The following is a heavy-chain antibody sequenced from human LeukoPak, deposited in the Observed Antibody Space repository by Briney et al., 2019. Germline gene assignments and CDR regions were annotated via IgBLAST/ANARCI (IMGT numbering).Heavy chain of an antibody. CDR2: ISHDGSNN. CDR3: AKVTYSSGWSPFDY. CDR1: GFTFSSYW. J-gene: IGHJ4*02. Sequence: GGSLRLSCAASGFTFSSYWMSWVRQAPGKGLEWVVVISHDGSNNNYADSVKGRFTISRDNSKNTLYLQMNSLRPEDTAVYYCAKVTYSSGWSPFDYWGQGTLVTVSS. D-gene: IGHD6-19*01. V-gene: IGHV3-30*18.